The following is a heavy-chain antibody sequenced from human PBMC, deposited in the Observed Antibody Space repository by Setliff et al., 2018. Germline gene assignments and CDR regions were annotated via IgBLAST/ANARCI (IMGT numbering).Heavy chain of an antibody. Sequence: SETPSLTCTVSGGSIRTYYWSWIRQPPGKGLEYIGYIYYSGSTNYNPSLKSRVTISLDTSKNQFSLNLSSVTAADTAVYYCARDRGVHGFDPWGQGTLVTVSS. CDR3: ARDRGVHGFDP. CDR1: GGSIRTYY. J-gene: IGHJ5*02. D-gene: IGHD6-25*01. CDR2: IYYSGST. V-gene: IGHV4-59*01.